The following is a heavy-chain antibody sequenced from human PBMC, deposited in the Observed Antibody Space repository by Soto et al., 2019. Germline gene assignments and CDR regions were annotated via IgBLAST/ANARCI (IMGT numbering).Heavy chain of an antibody. V-gene: IGHV3-64D*08. CDR1: GFTFRTYA. D-gene: IGHD1-26*01. J-gene: IGHJ4*02. Sequence: EVQRVESGGGLVQPGGSLRLSCSASGFTFRTYAMHWVRHAPGKGLEYVSAITSNGANTYYADSVKGRFTISRDNSKNTLYLHMSSLRTDDTAVYYCVKVGGAGAGDYFDYWGQGTLVTVSS. CDR2: ITSNGANT. CDR3: VKVGGAGAGDYFDY.